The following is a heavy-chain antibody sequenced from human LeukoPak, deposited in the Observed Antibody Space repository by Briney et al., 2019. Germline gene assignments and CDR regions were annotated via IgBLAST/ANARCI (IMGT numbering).Heavy chain of an antibody. V-gene: IGHV4-59*01. J-gene: IGHJ4*02. CDR1: GGSISRYY. CDR2: IYHRGSA. Sequence: PSETLSLTCTVSGGSISRYYWSWIRQPPGKGLEWIGYIYHRGSANYNPSLKSRVAMSLDTSKNQFSLKLTSVTAADTAVYYCARGGGYYTSGSYPGYWGQGTLVTVSS. CDR3: ARGGGYYTSGSYPGY. D-gene: IGHD3-10*01.